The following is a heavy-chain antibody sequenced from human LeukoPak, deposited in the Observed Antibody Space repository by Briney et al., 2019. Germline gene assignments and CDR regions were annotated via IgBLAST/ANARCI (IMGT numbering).Heavy chain of an antibody. Sequence: SETLSLTCTVSGGSISSYYWSWIRQPPGKGLERIGYIYYSGSTNYNPSLKSRVTISVGTSKNQLSLSLSSVTAADTAVYYCARMYSGSYGFDYWGQGTLVTVSS. D-gene: IGHD1-26*01. CDR1: GGSISSYY. J-gene: IGHJ4*02. CDR2: IYYSGST. CDR3: ARMYSGSYGFDY. V-gene: IGHV4-59*08.